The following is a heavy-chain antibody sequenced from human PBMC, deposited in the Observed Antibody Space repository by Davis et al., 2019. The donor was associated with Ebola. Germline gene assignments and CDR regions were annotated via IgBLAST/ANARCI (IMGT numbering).Heavy chain of an antibody. CDR3: ARGRRVCSSTSCYFYYYYGMDV. D-gene: IGHD2-2*01. J-gene: IGHJ6*02. CDR2: IYYSGST. Sequence: MPSETLSLTCTVSGGSISSYYWRWIRQPPGKGLEWIGYIYYSGSTNYNPSLKSRVTISVDTSKNQFSLKLSSVTAADTAVYYCARGRRVCSSTSCYFYYYYGMDVWGQGTTVTVSS. V-gene: IGHV4-59*12. CDR1: GGSISSYY.